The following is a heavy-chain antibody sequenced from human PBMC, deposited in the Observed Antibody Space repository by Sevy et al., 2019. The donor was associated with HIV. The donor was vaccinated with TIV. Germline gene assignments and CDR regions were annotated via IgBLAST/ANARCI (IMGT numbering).Heavy chain of an antibody. CDR3: AGDSGVRFGGPYYYYYMDV. CDR2: IIPIFGTA. J-gene: IGHJ6*03. V-gene: IGHV1-69*13. D-gene: IGHD3-10*01. CDR1: GGTFSSYA. Sequence: ASVKVSCKASGGTFSSYAISWVRQAPGQGLEWMGGIIPIFGTANYVQKFQGRVTITADQSTSTAYMELSSLRSEDTAVYYCAGDSGVRFGGPYYYYYMDVWGKGTTVTVSS.